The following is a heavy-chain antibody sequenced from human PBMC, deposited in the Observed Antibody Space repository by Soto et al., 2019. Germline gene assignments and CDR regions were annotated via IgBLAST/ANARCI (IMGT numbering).Heavy chain of an antibody. CDR2: INAGNGNT. V-gene: IGHV1-3*01. D-gene: IGHD6-13*01. CDR1: GYTFTSYA. Sequence: GASVKVSCKASGYTFTSYAMHWVRQAPGQRLEWMGWINAGNGNTKYSQKFQGRVTITRDTSASTAYMELSSLRSEDTAVYYCAREEEPWYYYFDYWGQGTLVTVSS. CDR3: AREEEPWYYYFDY. J-gene: IGHJ4*02.